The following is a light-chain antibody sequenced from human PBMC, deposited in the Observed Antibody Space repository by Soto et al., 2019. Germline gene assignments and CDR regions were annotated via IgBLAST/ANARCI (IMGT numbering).Light chain of an antibody. J-gene: IGKJ3*01. CDR1: QTISSW. Sequence: DIQMTQSPSTLSGSVGDRVTITCRASQTISSWLAWYQQKPGKAPKLLIYKASTLKSGVPSRFSGSGFGTDFTLTISSLQPEDVATYYCQKHNSAPLFFGPGTKVDNK. V-gene: IGKV1-5*03. CDR2: KAS. CDR3: QKHNSAPLF.